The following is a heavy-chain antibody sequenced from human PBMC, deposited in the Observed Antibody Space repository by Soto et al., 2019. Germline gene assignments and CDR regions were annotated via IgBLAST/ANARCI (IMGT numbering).Heavy chain of an antibody. CDR2: IYYSGST. CDR1: GGSISSSSYY. J-gene: IGHJ4*02. CDR3: ARAYGYYFDY. V-gene: IGHV4-39*07. Sequence: PSETLSLTCTVSGGSISSSSYYWAGIRQPPGKGLEWIGSIYYSGSTYYNPSLKSRVTISVDTSKNQFSLKLSSVTAADTAVYYCARAYGYYFDYWGQGTLVTVS. D-gene: IGHD4-17*01.